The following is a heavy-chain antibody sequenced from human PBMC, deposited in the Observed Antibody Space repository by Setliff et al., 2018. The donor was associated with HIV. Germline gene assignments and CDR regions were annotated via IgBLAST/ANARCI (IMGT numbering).Heavy chain of an antibody. D-gene: IGHD2-21*02. CDR1: GDSMISRPYY. J-gene: IGHJ4*02. CDR2: IFYSGSI. V-gene: IGHV4-39*01. CDR3: ARFSVVVTAPGY. Sequence: SETLSLTCTVSGDSMISRPYYWGWIRQSPGKGPEWIGNIFYSGSIYSNPSLKSRINLSIDTSKNQFSLKLTSVTAADTAVYYCARFSVVVTAPGYWGRGTLVTVSS.